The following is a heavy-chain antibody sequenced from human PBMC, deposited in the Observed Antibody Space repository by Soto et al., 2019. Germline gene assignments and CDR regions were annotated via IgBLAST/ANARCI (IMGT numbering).Heavy chain of an antibody. V-gene: IGHV3-30*18. CDR1: GFTFISYG. Sequence: PGGSLRLSCAASGFTFISYGMHWGRQAPGKGLEWVAVISYDGSNKYYADSVKGRFTISRDNSKNTLYLQMNSLRAEDTAVYYCAKDLAAAPHTANWFDPWGQGTLVTVSS. CDR3: AKDLAAAPHTANWFDP. CDR2: ISYDGSNK. D-gene: IGHD6-13*01. J-gene: IGHJ5*02.